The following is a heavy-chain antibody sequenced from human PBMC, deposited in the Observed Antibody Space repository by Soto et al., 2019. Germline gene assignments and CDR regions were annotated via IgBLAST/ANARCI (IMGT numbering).Heavy chain of an antibody. CDR3: SRGPVGSTRALDS. Sequence: EVQLVESGGGLVEPGGSLRLSCAASGFTFSNAWMSWVRQAPGKGLEWVGRIKSKREGETIDYAAPVKGRFTISRDDSKNTLYRQMNSLKSEDTGVYYCSRGPVGSTRALDSWGQGTLVTVSS. J-gene: IGHJ4*02. D-gene: IGHD2-2*01. V-gene: IGHV3-15*01. CDR2: IKSKREGETI. CDR1: GFTFSNAW.